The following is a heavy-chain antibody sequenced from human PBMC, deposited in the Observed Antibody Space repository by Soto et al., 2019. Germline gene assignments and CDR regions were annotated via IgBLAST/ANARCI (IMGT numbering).Heavy chain of an antibody. CDR3: ARHNYGSGSTYFAY. V-gene: IGHV4-59*08. CDR1: GGSISSYY. J-gene: IGHJ4*02. CDR2: IYYSGST. Sequence: SETLSLSCTVSGGSISSYYWSWIRQPPGKGLEWIGYIYYSGSTNYNPSLKSRVTISVDTSKNQFSLKLNSMTAADTAVYYCARHNYGSGSTYFAYWGQGTLVTVSS. D-gene: IGHD3-10*01.